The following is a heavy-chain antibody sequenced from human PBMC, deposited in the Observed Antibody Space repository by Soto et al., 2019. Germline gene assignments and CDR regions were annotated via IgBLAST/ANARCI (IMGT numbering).Heavy chain of an antibody. D-gene: IGHD3-22*01. CDR3: ARGWYYYDSSGYAFDY. J-gene: IGHJ4*02. Sequence: SVKVSCTASGDTISSNAISCVRQAPGQGLEWMGGIIPIFGTANYAQKFKGRVTITADKSTSTAYMELISLRSEDTAMYYCARGWYYYDSSGYAFDYWGQGTQVTV. V-gene: IGHV1-69*06. CDR1: GDTISSNA. CDR2: IIPIFGTA.